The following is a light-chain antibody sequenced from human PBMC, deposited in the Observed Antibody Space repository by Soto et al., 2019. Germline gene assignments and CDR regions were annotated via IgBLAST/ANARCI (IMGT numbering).Light chain of an antibody. V-gene: IGKV4-1*01. Sequence: DIVMTQSPDSLAVSLGERASITCRSSQAVFRDSSGRHLLAWYQQKPGQPPKLLIYWASTRESGVPDRFSGSGAGTDFTLTISSLQAEDVAVYYSQQFYSPPLFTCGQGTKLEI. CDR2: WAS. CDR3: QQFYSPPLFT. CDR1: QAVFRDSSGRHL. J-gene: IGKJ2*01.